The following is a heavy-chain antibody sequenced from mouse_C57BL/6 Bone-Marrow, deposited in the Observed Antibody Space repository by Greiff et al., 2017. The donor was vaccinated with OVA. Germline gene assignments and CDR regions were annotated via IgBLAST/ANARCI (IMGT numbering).Heavy chain of an antibody. Sequence: EVQLVESGGGLVQPTGSLKLSCAASGFTFNTYAMHWVRQAPGKGLEWVARIRSKSSNYATYYADSVKVRFTISRDDSQSMLYLQMNNLKTEDTAMYYCVRGNGDGGSYYFDYWGQGTTLTVSS. D-gene: IGHD4-1*01. CDR3: VRGNGDGGSYYFDY. J-gene: IGHJ2*01. CDR1: GFTFNTYA. V-gene: IGHV10-3*01. CDR2: IRSKSSNYAT.